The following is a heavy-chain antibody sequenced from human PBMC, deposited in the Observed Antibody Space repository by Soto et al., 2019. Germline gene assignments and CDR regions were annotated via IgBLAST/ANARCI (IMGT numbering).Heavy chain of an antibody. D-gene: IGHD1-26*01. CDR3: AREGASGFGMDV. CDR2: IYTSGTT. J-gene: IGHJ6*02. CDR1: GGSIRSYY. V-gene: IGHV4-4*07. Sequence: SETLSLTCNVFGGSIRSYYWSWIRQPAGKALEWIGRIYTSGTTNYNPSLKSRVTMLVDTSKNQFSLKLSSVTAADTAVYYCAREGASGFGMDVWGQGTTVTVSS.